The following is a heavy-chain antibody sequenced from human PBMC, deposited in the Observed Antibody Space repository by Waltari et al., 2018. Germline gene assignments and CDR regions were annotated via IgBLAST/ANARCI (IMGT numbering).Heavy chain of an antibody. V-gene: IGHV1-46*01. J-gene: IGHJ4*02. CDR3: ARYGGCPRYDY. CDR1: GYTFTSYY. Sequence: QVQLVQSGAEVKKPGASVKVSCKASGYTFTSYYMHWVRQAPGQGLEWMGISKTSGGSTSYAQKFQGRVTMTRYTSTSTVYMELRSLRSEETAVDYCARYGGCPRYDYWGQGTLVTVSS. CDR2: SKTSGGST. D-gene: IGHD3-10*01.